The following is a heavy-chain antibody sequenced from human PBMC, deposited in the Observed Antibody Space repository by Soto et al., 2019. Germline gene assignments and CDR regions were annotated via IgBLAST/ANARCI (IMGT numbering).Heavy chain of an antibody. CDR2: IIPILGIA. J-gene: IGHJ5*02. V-gene: IGHV1-69*02. Sequence: GASVKVSCKASGGTFSSYTISWVRQAPGQGLEWMGRIIPILGIANYAQKFQGRVTITADKSTSTAYMELSSLRSEDTAVYYCARGGDYGATNWFDPWGQGTLVTVSS. CDR3: ARGGDYGATNWFDP. CDR1: GGTFSSYT. D-gene: IGHD4-17*01.